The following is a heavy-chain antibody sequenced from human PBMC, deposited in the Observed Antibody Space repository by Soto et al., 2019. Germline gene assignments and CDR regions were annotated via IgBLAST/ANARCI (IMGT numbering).Heavy chain of an antibody. CDR2: IYYSGST. J-gene: IGHJ5*02. V-gene: IGHV4-31*03. CDR3: ARGPDIVVVVAASPQGWFDP. D-gene: IGHD2-15*01. Sequence: SETLSLTCTVSGGSISSGGYYWSWIRQHPGKGLEWIGYIYYSGSTYYNPSLKSRVTISVDTSKNQFSLKLSSVTAADTAVYYCARGPDIVVVVAASPQGWFDPWGQGTLVTVSS. CDR1: GGSISSGGYY.